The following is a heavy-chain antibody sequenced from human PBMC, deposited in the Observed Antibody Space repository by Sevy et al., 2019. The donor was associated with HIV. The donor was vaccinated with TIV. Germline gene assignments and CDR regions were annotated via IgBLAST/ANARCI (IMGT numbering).Heavy chain of an antibody. V-gene: IGHV1-69*10. CDR2: IIPRPGIA. CDR3: ASVRPCGGDCYFFDS. J-gene: IGHJ4*02. Sequence: ASVKVSCMASGGSLSNYGMNWVRQAPGQGLEWMGGIIPRPGIANYAQKVQDRVTLTGDESTSTVYMEVRGLRFEDTGVYYCASVRPCGGDCYFFDSWGQGTLVTVSS. D-gene: IGHD2-21*02. CDR1: GGSLSNYG.